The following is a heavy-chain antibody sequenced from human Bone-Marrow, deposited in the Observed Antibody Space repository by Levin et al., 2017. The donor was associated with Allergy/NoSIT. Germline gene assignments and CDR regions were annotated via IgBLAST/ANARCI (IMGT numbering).Heavy chain of an antibody. CDR3: ARSILRAYRGFDY. D-gene: IGHD1-26*01. V-gene: IGHV1-3*01. CDR2: INAGDGNT. Sequence: ASVKVSCKASEYTFTTYAIHWVRQAPGQRLEWMGWINAGDGNTKYSQKFQDRVTITRDTSATTAYMELNSLRSEDTAVYYCARSILRAYRGFDYWGQGTLVTVSS. J-gene: IGHJ4*02. CDR1: EYTFTTYA.